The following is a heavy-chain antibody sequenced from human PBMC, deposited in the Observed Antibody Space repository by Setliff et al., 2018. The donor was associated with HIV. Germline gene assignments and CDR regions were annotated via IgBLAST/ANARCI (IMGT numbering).Heavy chain of an antibody. CDR2: IDDSGSI. V-gene: IGHV4-34*01. CDR3: ARVKSIKTTLVRLWPRFDL. J-gene: IGHJ5*02. Sequence: PSETLSLTCAVYTESLTRYDWAWIRQSPEKGLEWTGEIDDSGSIIYNPSLQSRVTMSVDTSKNQFPLEVRSLTAADTGLYYCARVKSIKTTLVRLWPRFDLWGQGTQVTVSS. D-gene: IGHD3-10*01. CDR1: TESLTRYD.